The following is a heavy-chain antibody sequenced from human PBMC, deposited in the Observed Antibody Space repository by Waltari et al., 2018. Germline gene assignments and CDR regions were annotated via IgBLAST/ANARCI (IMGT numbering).Heavy chain of an antibody. J-gene: IGHJ6*03. D-gene: IGHD3-3*01. CDR3: ARVFGYYYYYMDV. CDR1: GGSLSGYH. V-gene: IGHV4-34*02. Sequence: VQLQQWGAGLLKPSETMSLTCDVPGGSLSGYHWTWIRQPPGKGLEWIGEINDSGRTTYNPSLESRVTVSIDTANNQFSLRVRSVTAADTAVYYCARVFGYYYYYMDVWGKGTTVTISS. CDR2: INDSGRT.